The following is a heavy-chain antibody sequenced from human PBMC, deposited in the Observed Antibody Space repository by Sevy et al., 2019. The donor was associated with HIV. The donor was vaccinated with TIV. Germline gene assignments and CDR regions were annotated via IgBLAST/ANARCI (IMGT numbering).Heavy chain of an antibody. D-gene: IGHD3-22*01. CDR1: GFTFGDYW. CDR2: IKQDESER. CDR3: ARDGRIDSRFSHFDS. Sequence: GGSLRLSCAASGFTFGDYWMSWVRQAPGKGLEWVANIKQDESERFYVDSVKGRFTISRDNAKNSLYLQMNSLRVEDTAVYYCARDGRIDSRFSHFDSWGPGTLVTVSS. J-gene: IGHJ4*02. V-gene: IGHV3-7*01.